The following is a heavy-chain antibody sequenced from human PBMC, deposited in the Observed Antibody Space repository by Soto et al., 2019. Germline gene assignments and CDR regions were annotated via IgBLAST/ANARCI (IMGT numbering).Heavy chain of an antibody. J-gene: IGHJ4*02. CDR1: GGSISSGGYY. CDR2: IYYSGST. D-gene: IGHD2-2*01. CDR3: ARGSVYCSSTSCPVDY. V-gene: IGHV4-31*11. Sequence: SETLSLTCAVSGGSISSGGYYWSWIRQHPGKGLEWIGYIYYSGSTYYNPSLKSRVTISVDTSKNQFSLKLSSVTAADTAVYYCARGSVYCSSTSCPVDYWGQGTLVTVSS.